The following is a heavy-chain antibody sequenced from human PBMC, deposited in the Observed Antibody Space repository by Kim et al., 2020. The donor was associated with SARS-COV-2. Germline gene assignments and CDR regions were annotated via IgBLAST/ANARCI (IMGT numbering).Heavy chain of an antibody. J-gene: IGHJ4*02. Sequence: PSRKSRVTISVDTSKNQFSLKLSSVTAADTAVYYCARGPPFEAAGIFDYWGQGTLVTVSS. CDR3: ARGPPFEAAGIFDY. D-gene: IGHD6-13*01. V-gene: IGHV4-59*09.